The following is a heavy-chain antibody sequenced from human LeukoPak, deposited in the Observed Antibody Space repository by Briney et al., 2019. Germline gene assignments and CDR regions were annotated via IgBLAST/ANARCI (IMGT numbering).Heavy chain of an antibody. V-gene: IGHV3-74*01. CDR3: ARDLVYYSTSGPFDY. D-gene: IGHD3-22*01. CDR2: IDHDGINT. CDR1: GFTFSSYW. Sequence: GGSLRLSCAASGFTFSSYWMHWVRQAPGKGLVWVSRIDHDGINTYYADSVKGRFTISRDNSKNTLHLQLNSLRTEDTALYYCARDLVYYSTSGPFDYWGLGTLVTVSS. J-gene: IGHJ4*02.